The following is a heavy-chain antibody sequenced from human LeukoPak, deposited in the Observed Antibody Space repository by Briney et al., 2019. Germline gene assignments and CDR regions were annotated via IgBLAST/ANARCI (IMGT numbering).Heavy chain of an antibody. Sequence: GESLKISCKGFGYSFTSYWIGWVRQVPGKGLEWMGIIFPGDSETRYSPSFQGQVTISADKSISTAYLQWSSLKFSDTAVYYCARRDGGGTSAYWGQGTLVTVSS. CDR3: ARRDGGGTSAY. D-gene: IGHD1-26*01. CDR1: GYSFTSYW. J-gene: IGHJ4*02. V-gene: IGHV5-51*01. CDR2: IFPGDSET.